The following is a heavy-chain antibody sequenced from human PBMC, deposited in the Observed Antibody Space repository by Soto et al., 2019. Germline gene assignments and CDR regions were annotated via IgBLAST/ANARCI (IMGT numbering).Heavy chain of an antibody. J-gene: IGHJ4*02. CDR1: VYRFTNCA. CDR3: ARAHWGNYLPFFDY. D-gene: IGHD1-7*01. CDR2: INAGSGSA. Sequence: ASVKVSCRASVYRFTNCAIHWLRQAPGQRLEWMGWINAGSGSAKYSQKVQGRVTITRDTSASTAYMELSSLKSEDTAMYYCARAHWGNYLPFFDYWGQATLVTVSS. V-gene: IGHV1-3*01.